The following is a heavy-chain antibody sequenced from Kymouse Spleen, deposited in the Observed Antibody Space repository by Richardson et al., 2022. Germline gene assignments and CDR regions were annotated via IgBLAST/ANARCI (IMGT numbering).Heavy chain of an antibody. Sequence: EVQLVESGGGLVKPGGSLRLSCAASGFTFSNAWMSWVRQAPGKGLEWVGRIKSKTDGGTTDYAAPVKGRFTISRDDSKNTLYLQMNSLKTEDTAVYYCTLYGSGSYGGMDVWGQGTTVTVSS. D-gene: IGHD3-10*01. CDR3: TLYGSGSYGGMDV. J-gene: IGHJ6*02. CDR1: GFTFSNAW. V-gene: IGHV3-15*01. CDR2: IKSKTDGGTT.